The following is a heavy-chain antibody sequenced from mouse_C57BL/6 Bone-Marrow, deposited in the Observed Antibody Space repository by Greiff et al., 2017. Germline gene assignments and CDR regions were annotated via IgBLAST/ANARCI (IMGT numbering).Heavy chain of an antibody. V-gene: IGHV14-1*01. D-gene: IGHD1-1*01. J-gene: IGHJ2*01. Sequence: EVQLQQSGAELVRPGASVKLSCTASGFNIKDYHMHWVKQRPGQGLEWIGRIDPEDGATEYAPKFQGKATMTADTSSNTAYLQLSSLTSEDTAVYYCTIPITTVVAGDYWGQGTTLTVSS. CDR3: TIPITTVVAGDY. CDR1: GFNIKDYH. CDR2: IDPEDGAT.